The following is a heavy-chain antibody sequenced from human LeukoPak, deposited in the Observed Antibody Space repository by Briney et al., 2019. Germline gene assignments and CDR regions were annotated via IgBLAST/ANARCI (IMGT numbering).Heavy chain of an antibody. CDR3: ATTVGATIVVYFDY. CDR1: GYTFTGYY. Sequence: ASVKVSCKASGYTFTGYYMHWVRQAPGQGLEWMGWINPNSGGTNYAQKFQGRATMTRDTSNSTAYMELSRLRSDDTAVYYCATTVGATIVVYFDYWGQGTLVTVSS. CDR2: INPNSGGT. V-gene: IGHV1-2*02. D-gene: IGHD1-26*01. J-gene: IGHJ4*02.